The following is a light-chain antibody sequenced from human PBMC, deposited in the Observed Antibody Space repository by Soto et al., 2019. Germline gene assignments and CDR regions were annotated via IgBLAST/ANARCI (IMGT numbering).Light chain of an antibody. Sequence: DIPMTQSPSSLSASVGDRVTITCRASQGISNYLAWYQQKPGKVPKLLIYAASTLQSGVPSRFSGSGSGTDFTLTISSLQPEDVATYYWQKYNSAPATFGQGTRLEIK. CDR2: AAS. J-gene: IGKJ5*01. CDR3: QKYNSAPAT. V-gene: IGKV1-27*01. CDR1: QGISNY.